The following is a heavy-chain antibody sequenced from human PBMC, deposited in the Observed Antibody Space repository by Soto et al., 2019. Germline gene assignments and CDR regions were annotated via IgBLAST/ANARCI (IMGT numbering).Heavy chain of an antibody. Sequence: SVKVSCKVSVYTLTELSMHWVRQAPGKGLEWMGGFDPEDGETIYAQKFQGRVTMTEDTSTDTAYMELSSLRSEDTAVYYCATGRLRFLEWPDGYYGMDVWGQGTTVTVSS. CDR2: FDPEDGET. D-gene: IGHD3-3*01. CDR1: VYTLTELS. J-gene: IGHJ6*02. CDR3: ATGRLRFLEWPDGYYGMDV. V-gene: IGHV1-24*01.